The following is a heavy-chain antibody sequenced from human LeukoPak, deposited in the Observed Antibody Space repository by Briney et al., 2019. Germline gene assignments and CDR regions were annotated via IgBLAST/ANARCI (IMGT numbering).Heavy chain of an antibody. D-gene: IGHD2-8*01. Sequence: GGSLRLSCSASGFTFSSYAMHWVRQAPGKGLEYVSAISSNGGSTYYADSVKGRFTISRDNSKNTLYLQMNSLRAEDTAVYYCARGKVLMVYALDYWGQGTLVTVSS. CDR3: ARGKVLMVYALDY. J-gene: IGHJ4*02. CDR1: GFTFSSYA. CDR2: ISSNGGST. V-gene: IGHV3-64*04.